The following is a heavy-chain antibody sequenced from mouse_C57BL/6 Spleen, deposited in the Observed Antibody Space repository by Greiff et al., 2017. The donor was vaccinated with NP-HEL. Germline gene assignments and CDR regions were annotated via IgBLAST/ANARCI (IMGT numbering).Heavy chain of an antibody. J-gene: IGHJ4*01. Sequence: VQLQESGAELVRPGASVKLSCKASGYTFTDYYINWVKQRPGQGLEWIARIYPGSGNTYYNEKFKGKATLTADKSSSTAYMQLSSLTSEDSAVYYCARSTYYAMDYWGQGTSVTVSS. CDR1: GYTFTDYY. V-gene: IGHV1-76*01. CDR3: ARSTYYAMDY. CDR2: IYPGSGNT.